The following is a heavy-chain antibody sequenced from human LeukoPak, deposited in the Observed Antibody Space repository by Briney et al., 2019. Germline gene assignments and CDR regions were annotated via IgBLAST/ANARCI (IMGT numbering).Heavy chain of an antibody. V-gene: IGHV3-74*01. D-gene: IGHD6-6*01. CDR3: AKDRAYSSSSGWFDP. J-gene: IGHJ5*02. CDR2: INSDGSIP. CDR1: GFTFSSYW. Sequence: GGSLRLSCAASGFTFSSYWMHWVRQDPGKGLVWVSRINSDGSIPSYADSVKGRFTISRDNAKNTLYLQMNSLRAEDTAVYYCAKDRAYSSSSGWFDPWGQGTLVTVSS.